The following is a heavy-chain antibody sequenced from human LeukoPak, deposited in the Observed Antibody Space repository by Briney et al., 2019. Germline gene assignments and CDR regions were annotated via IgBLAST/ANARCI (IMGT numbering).Heavy chain of an antibody. CDR3: ARGVMEVAGFYYFDC. CDR2: TDTSGST. V-gene: IGHV4-61*02. J-gene: IGHJ4*02. D-gene: IGHD3-16*01. CDR1: GGSISSGG. Sequence: SETLSLTCTVSGGSISSGGYYWIRQPAGKGLEWIGRTDTSGSTNYNPSLKSRIPISLDTSKNQFSLKLSSVTAADTAVYYCARGVMEVAGFYYFDCWGQGTLVTVSS.